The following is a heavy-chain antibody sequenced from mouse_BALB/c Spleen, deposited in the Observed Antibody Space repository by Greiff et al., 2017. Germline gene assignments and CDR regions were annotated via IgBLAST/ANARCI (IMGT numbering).Heavy chain of an antibody. J-gene: IGHJ4*01. CDR2: ISSGGGST. D-gene: IGHD1-2*01. V-gene: IGHV5-12-1*01. Sequence: EVKLMESGGGLVKPGGSLKLSCAASGFAFSSYDMSWVRQTPEKRLEWVAYISSGGGSTYYPDTVKGRFTISRDNAKNTLYLQMSSLKSEDTAMYYCAKPLYGYDAMDYWGQGTSVTVSS. CDR3: AKPLYGYDAMDY. CDR1: GFAFSSYD.